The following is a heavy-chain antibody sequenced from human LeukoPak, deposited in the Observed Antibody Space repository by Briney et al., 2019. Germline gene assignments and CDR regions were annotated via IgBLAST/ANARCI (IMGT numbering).Heavy chain of an antibody. CDR1: GYSFSNYW. D-gene: IGHD3-22*01. V-gene: IGHV5-51*01. J-gene: IGHJ2*01. Sequence: GESLKISCTAFGYSFSNYWIAWVRLVPGKGLEWVAIIYPGDPDTRFNPSFQGHVTLSVDKSINTAYLQWSSLKASDTAMYYCARPRSDSTGYYPSYFDLWGRGTLLTVSS. CDR3: ARPRSDSTGYYPSYFDL. CDR2: IYPGDPDT.